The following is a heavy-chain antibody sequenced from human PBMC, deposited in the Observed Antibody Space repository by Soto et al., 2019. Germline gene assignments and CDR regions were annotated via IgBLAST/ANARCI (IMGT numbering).Heavy chain of an antibody. D-gene: IGHD6-13*01. J-gene: IGHJ4*02. Sequence: GGSLRLSCAASGFTFSSYAMSWVRQAPGKGLEWVSAISGSGGSTYYADSVQGRFTISRDNSKNTLYLQMNSLRAEDTAVYYCAKGRVRGSYYFDYWGQGTLVTVSS. CDR3: AKGRVRGSYYFDY. CDR1: GFTFSSYA. V-gene: IGHV3-23*01. CDR2: ISGSGGST.